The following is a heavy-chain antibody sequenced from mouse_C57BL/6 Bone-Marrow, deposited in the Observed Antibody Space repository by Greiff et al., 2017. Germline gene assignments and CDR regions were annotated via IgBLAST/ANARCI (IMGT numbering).Heavy chain of an antibody. D-gene: IGHD4-1*01. CDR1: GFNIKDDY. Sequence: VQLQQSGAELVRPGASVKLSCTASGFNIKDDYMHWVKQRPEQGLEWIGWIDPENGDPEYASKFQGKATITADTSSNTAYLQLSSLTSEDTAVYCCTTGTPFAYWGQGTLVTVSA. CDR3: TTGTPFAY. V-gene: IGHV14-4*01. J-gene: IGHJ3*01. CDR2: IDPENGDP.